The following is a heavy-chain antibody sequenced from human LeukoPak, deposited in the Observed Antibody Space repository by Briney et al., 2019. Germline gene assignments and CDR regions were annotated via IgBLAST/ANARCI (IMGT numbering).Heavy chain of an antibody. CDR3: ARGGYYGSGNDFRFDP. J-gene: IGHJ5*02. CDR2: IHYTGST. Sequence: PSETLSPTCTVSGGSISSYYWSWIRQSPGKGLECIGYIHYTGSTNYNPSLKSRVTISVETSKNQFSLKLKSVTAADTAVYYCARGGYYGSGNDFRFDPWGQGTLVTVSS. D-gene: IGHD3-10*01. V-gene: IGHV4-59*01. CDR1: GGSISSYY.